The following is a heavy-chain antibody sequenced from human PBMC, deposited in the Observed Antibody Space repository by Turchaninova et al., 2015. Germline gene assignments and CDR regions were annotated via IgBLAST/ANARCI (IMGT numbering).Heavy chain of an antibody. Sequence: QVQLQESGPGLVKPSQTLSLTCTVSGGSFSSGDHYCRWTRPPPGPGLARLGSLYYSRSTYSNPALKRRGILSVDTSKNRCSRKLSSVGAADTAGYYGARDWADSSGAAVDIWGQGTIVTVSS. J-gene: IGHJ3*02. CDR2: LYYSRST. V-gene: IGHV4-30-4*08. D-gene: IGHD3-22*01. CDR1: GGSFSSGDHY. CDR3: ARDWADSSGAAVDI.